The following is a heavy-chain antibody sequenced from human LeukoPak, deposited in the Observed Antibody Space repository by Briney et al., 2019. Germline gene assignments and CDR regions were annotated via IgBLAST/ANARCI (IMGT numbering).Heavy chain of an antibody. D-gene: IGHD6-19*01. CDR3: ARHVSSGLDY. CDR2: IYYSGST. CDR1: GGSISSYY. V-gene: IGHV4-59*08. Sequence: SETLSLTCTVSGGSISSYYWSCIRQPPGKGLEWIGYIYYSGSTKYNPSLKSRVTISVDTSKNQFSLKLSSVTAADTAVYYCARHVSSGLDYWGQGTLVTVSS. J-gene: IGHJ4*02.